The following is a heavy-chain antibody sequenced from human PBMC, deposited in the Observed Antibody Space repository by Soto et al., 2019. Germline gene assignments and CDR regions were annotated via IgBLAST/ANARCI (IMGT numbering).Heavy chain of an antibody. J-gene: IGHJ2*01. V-gene: IGHV5-10-1*03. CDR2: IDPSDSYT. D-gene: IGHD3-22*01. Sequence: EVQLVQSGAEVKKPGESLRISCKGSGYSFTRYWISWVRQMPGKGLEWMGRIDPSDSYTNYSPSFQGHVTISADKSISTAYLQWSSLKASDTAMYYCARRSLTYDSSGYYYWYFDLWGRGTLVTVSS. CDR3: ARRSLTYDSSGYYYWYFDL. CDR1: GYSFTRYW.